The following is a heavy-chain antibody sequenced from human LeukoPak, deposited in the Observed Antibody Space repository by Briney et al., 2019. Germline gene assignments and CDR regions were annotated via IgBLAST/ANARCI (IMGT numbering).Heavy chain of an antibody. V-gene: IGHV3-30-3*01. CDR1: GFTFSSYA. CDR3: ARDSGGRDYHYYYYCMDV. J-gene: IGHJ6*02. Sequence: GRSLRLSCAASGFTFSSYAMHWVRQAPGKGLEWVAVISYDGSNKYYADSVKGRFTISRDNSKNTLYLQMNSLRAEDTAVYYCARDSGGRDYHYYYYCMDVWGQGTTVTVSS. D-gene: IGHD4-17*01. CDR2: ISYDGSNK.